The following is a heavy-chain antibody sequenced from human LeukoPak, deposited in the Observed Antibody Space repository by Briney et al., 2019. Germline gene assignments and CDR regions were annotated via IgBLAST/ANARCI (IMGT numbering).Heavy chain of an antibody. Sequence: SHTLSLTCAICGDNVSINSAAWHWVSRSPSRGLEWLGRTYYRSNCYNDYSVSVKSRISINPDTYKNQFSLQLNSVTPEATAVYYCARGDSIWDYWGQGTLVTVSS. CDR3: ARGDSIWDY. CDR1: GDNVSINSAA. V-gene: IGHV6-1*01. J-gene: IGHJ4*02. D-gene: IGHD3-3*02. CDR2: TYYRSNCYN.